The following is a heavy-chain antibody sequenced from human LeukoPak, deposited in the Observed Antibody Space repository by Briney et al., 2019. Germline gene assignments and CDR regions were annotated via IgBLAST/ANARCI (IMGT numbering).Heavy chain of an antibody. D-gene: IGHD3-9*01. CDR1: GYSGSDYY. CDR3: ATPVPGYGALDV. CDR2: VNPKTVET. Sequence: ASVKVSCKTSGYSGSDYYMHWVRQAPGQGLEWMGWVNPKTVETKYTQEFQGRVTMTADTSISIVHMELGRLTCDDTAMYYCATPVPGYGALDVWGQGTMVTVSS. J-gene: IGHJ3*01. V-gene: IGHV1-2*02.